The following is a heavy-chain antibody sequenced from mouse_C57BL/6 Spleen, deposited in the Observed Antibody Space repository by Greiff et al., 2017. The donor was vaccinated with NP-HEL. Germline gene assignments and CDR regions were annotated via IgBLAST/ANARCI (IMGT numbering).Heavy chain of an antibody. CDR1: GFTFSDYD. Sequence: EVKLVESGGGLVQPGGSLKLSCAASGFTFSDYDMYWVRQTPEKRLEWVAYISNGGGSIYYPDTVKGRFTISRDNAKNTQYLQMSRLQSKATAMYYCTRHLYSNNDYAMDYWGQGTSVTVSS. J-gene: IGHJ4*01. CDR2: ISNGGGSI. D-gene: IGHD2-5*01. CDR3: TRHLYSNNDYAMDY. V-gene: IGHV5-12*01.